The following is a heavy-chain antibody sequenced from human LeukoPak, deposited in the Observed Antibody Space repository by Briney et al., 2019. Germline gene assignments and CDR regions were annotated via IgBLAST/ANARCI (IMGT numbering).Heavy chain of an antibody. CDR2: MNPNSGNT. J-gene: IGHJ3*02. V-gene: IGHV1-8*01. D-gene: IGHD3-22*01. CDR3: AREYYYDSSGYSPSDAFDI. CDR1: GYTFTSYD. Sequence: ASVKVSCKASGYTFTSYDINWVRQATGQGLEWMGWMNPNSGNTGYAQKFQGSVTMTRNTCISTAYMELSRLRSDDTAVYYCAREYYYDSSGYSPSDAFDIWGQGTMVNVSS.